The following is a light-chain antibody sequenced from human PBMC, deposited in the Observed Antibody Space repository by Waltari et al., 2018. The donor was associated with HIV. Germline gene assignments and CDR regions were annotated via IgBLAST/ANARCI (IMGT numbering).Light chain of an antibody. J-gene: IGKJ1*01. Sequence: DIQMTQSPSSLPASVGDRATITCRASQSISNYLNWYQQKPGKAPNLLIYGASRLQSGVPSRFSGSGSGTDFTLTISSLQPEDFATYYCQQSYTTPTWTFGQGTKVEI. V-gene: IGKV1-39*01. CDR2: GAS. CDR1: QSISNY. CDR3: QQSYTTPTWT.